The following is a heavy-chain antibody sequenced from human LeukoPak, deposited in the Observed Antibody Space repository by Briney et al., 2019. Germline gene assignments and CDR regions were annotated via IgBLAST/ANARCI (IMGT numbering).Heavy chain of an antibody. CDR3: ARGYCSGGSCYSVENWFDP. J-gene: IGHJ5*02. D-gene: IGHD2-15*01. Sequence: ASVKVSCKAAGYTFTGYYMFWVRQAPGQGLEWMGRINPNSGGTNYAQKFQGRVTMTRDTSISPAYMELSRLRSGDTAVYYCARGYCSGGSCYSVENWFDPWGQGTLVTVSS. CDR1: GYTFTGYY. CDR2: INPNSGGT. V-gene: IGHV1-2*06.